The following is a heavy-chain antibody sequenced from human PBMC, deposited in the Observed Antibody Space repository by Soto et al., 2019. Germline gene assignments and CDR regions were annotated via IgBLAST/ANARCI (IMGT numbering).Heavy chain of an antibody. J-gene: IGHJ6*02. CDR1: GFTFSSYG. V-gene: IGHV3-33*01. CDR2: IWYDGSNK. CDR3: ARLGPFYGDYYYGMDA. Sequence: QVQLVESGGGVVQPGRSLRLSCAASGFTFSSYGMHWVRQAPGKGLEWVAVIWYDGSNKYYADSVKGRFTISRDNSKNTLYLQMNSLRAEDTAVYYCARLGPFYGDYYYGMDAWGQGTTVTVSS. D-gene: IGHD4-17*01.